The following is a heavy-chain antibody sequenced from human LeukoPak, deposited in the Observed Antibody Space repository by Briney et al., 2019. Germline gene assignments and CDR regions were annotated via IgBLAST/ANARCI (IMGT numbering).Heavy chain of an antibody. V-gene: IGHV3-23*01. Sequence: PGGSLRLSCAAPGFTFSNYAMSWVRQAPGKGLEWVSSIYFSGGNTYSADSVKGRFTISRDNSRNTLYLQMNSLRAEDTAVYYCVKDQGEAIVPRRFDYWGQGTLVTVSS. CDR3: VKDQGEAIVPRRFDY. J-gene: IGHJ4*02. D-gene: IGHD6-6*01. CDR1: GFTFSNYA. CDR2: IYFSGGNT.